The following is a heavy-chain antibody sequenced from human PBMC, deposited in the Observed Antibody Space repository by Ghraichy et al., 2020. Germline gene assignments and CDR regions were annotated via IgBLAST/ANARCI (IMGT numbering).Heavy chain of an antibody. CDR1: GFTFSIYA. D-gene: IGHD3-10*01. CDR2: ISGSGGST. CDR3: VKDLYGSGSTHNPFDP. J-gene: IGHJ5*02. Sequence: GGSLRLSCAASGFTFSIYAMSWVRQAPGKGLEWVSAISGSGGSTYYADSVKGRFTISRDNSKNTLYLQMNSLRAEDTAVYYCVKDLYGSGSTHNPFDPWGQGTLVTVSS. V-gene: IGHV3-23*01.